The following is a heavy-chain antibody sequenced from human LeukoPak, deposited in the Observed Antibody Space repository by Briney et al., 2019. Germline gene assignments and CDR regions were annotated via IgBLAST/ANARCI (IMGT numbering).Heavy chain of an antibody. CDR3: ARCTATRSTSCYAVDY. Sequence: GGSLRLSCAASGFTFSTYSMNWVRQAPGKGLEWVSSISSSSSYIYYADSVKGRFTISRDNAKNSLYLQMNSLRDEDTAVYYCARCTATRSTSCYAVDYWGQGTLVTVSS. D-gene: IGHD2-2*01. CDR1: GFTFSTYS. V-gene: IGHV3-21*01. J-gene: IGHJ4*02. CDR2: ISSSSSYI.